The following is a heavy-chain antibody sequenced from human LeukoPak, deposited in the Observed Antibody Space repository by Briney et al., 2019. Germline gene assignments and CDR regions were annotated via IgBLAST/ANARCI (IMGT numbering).Heavy chain of an antibody. CDR3: AGGDYRDY. Sequence: ASVKVSCKASGYTFTSYYMHWVRQAPGQGLEWMGIINPSGGSTSYAQKFQGRVTMTRDTSISTAYMELSRLRSDDTAVYYCAGGDYRDYWGQGTLVTVSS. CDR1: GYTFTSYY. J-gene: IGHJ4*02. CDR2: INPSGGST. V-gene: IGHV1-46*01. D-gene: IGHD4-11*01.